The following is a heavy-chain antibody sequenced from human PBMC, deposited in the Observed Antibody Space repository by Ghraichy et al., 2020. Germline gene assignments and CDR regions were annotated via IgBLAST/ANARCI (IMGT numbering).Heavy chain of an antibody. V-gene: IGHV3-21*01. CDR3: ARQSTSCYAY. Sequence: GGSLRLSCAASGFTFSSYSMNWVRQAPGKGLEWVSSISSSSSYIYYADSVKGRFTISRDNAKNSLYLQMNSLRAEDTALYYCARQSTSCYAYWGQGTLVTVSS. D-gene: IGHD2-2*01. CDR2: ISSSSSYI. CDR1: GFTFSSYS. J-gene: IGHJ4*02.